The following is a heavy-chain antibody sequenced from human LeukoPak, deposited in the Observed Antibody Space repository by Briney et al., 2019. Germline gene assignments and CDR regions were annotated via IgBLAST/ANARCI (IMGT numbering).Heavy chain of an antibody. Sequence: PGGSLRLSCAASGFTFSTYWMSWVRQAPGKGLEWVANIKQDGSEKRYVDSVKGRFTISRDNSKNTLYLQMNSLRAEGTAVYYCARWSRFYYFDYWGQGTLVTVSS. V-gene: IGHV3-7*02. D-gene: IGHD5/OR15-5a*01. CDR2: IKQDGSEK. CDR1: GFTFSTYW. J-gene: IGHJ4*02. CDR3: ARWSRFYYFDY.